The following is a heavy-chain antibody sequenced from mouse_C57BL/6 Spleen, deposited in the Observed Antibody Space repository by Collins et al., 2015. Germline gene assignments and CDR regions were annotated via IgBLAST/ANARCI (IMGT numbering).Heavy chain of an antibody. CDR1: GYTFTSYN. CDR3: ARDGNYEWFAY. V-gene: IGHV1-12*01. Sequence: QAYLQQSGAELVRPGASVKMSCKASGYTFTSYNMHWVKQTPRQGLEWIGTIYPGNGDTSYDQKFKGKATLTVDKSSSTAYMQLSSLTSEDSAVYFCARDGNYEWFAYWGQGTPVTVSA. CDR2: IYPGNGDT. D-gene: IGHD2-1*01. J-gene: IGHJ3*01.